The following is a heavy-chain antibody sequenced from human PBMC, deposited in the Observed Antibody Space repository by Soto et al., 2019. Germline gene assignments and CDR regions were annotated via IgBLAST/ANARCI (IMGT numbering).Heavy chain of an antibody. J-gene: IGHJ4*02. Sequence: GGSLRLSCAASGFTFSFYAMSWVRQAPGKGLEWVSAISDSGGSTYSADSVKGRFTISRDNSKNTLYLQMNSLRAEDTFVYYCAKGSRSSTTYYFDNRGQETPVPVSS. CDR1: GFTFSFYA. V-gene: IGHV3-23*01. CDR2: ISDSGGST. CDR3: AKGSRSSTTYYFDN. D-gene: IGHD2-2*01.